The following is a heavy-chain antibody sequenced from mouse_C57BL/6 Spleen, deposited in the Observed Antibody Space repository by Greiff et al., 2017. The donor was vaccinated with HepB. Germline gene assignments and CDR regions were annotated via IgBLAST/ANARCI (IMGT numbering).Heavy chain of an antibody. CDR1: GFTFTDYY. J-gene: IGHJ2*01. D-gene: IGHD2-5*01. V-gene: IGHV7-3*01. Sequence: DVQLVESGGGLVQPGGSLSLSCAASGFTFTDYYMSWVRQPPGKALEWLGFIRNKANGYTTEYSASVQGRFTISRANSQSSLYLQMIALRAEDSATYYCARFSYYSNDAGGYFDYWGQGTTLTVSA. CDR3: ARFSYYSNDAGGYFDY. CDR2: IRNKANGYTT.